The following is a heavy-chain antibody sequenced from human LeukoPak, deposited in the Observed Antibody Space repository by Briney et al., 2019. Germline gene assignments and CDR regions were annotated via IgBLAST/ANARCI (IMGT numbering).Heavy chain of an antibody. V-gene: IGHV5-51*01. CDR1: GYSFTSYW. D-gene: IGHD3-10*01. CDR2: IYPGDSDT. J-gene: IGHJ3*02. CDR3: ARQTKGGVTMVRGVLSDAFGI. Sequence: GESLKISCKGSGYSFTSYWIGWVRQMPGKGLEWMGIIYPGDSDTRYSPSFQGQVTISAGKSISTAYLQWSSLKASDTAMYYCARQTKGGVTMVRGVLSDAFGIWGQGTMVTVSS.